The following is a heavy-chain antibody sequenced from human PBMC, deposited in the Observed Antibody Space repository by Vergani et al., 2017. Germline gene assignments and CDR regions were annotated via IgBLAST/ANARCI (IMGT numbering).Heavy chain of an antibody. V-gene: IGHV3-64*01. CDR1: GFTFSSYA. CDR2: ISSNGGST. Sequence: EVQLVESGGGLVQPGGSLRLSCAASGFTFSSYAMHWVRQAPGKGLEYVSAISSNGGSTYYANSVKGRFTISSDNSKNTLYLQMGSLRAEDMAVYYCARARHSSSWYFYYYYGMDVWGQGTTVTVSS. J-gene: IGHJ6*02. D-gene: IGHD6-13*01. CDR3: ARARHSSSWYFYYYYGMDV.